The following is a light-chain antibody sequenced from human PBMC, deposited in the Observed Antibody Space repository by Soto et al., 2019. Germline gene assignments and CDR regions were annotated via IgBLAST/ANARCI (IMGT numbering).Light chain of an antibody. CDR3: QQYEASPLT. Sequence: EIMMTQSPATLSVSPGERATLSCRAGQSVSSSLAWYQQKPGQAPRLLIYGASTRATGIPARFSGSGSGTEFTLTINSLQSEDFAVYYCQQYEASPLTFGPGTKVDVK. V-gene: IGKV3-15*01. J-gene: IGKJ3*01. CDR2: GAS. CDR1: QSVSSS.